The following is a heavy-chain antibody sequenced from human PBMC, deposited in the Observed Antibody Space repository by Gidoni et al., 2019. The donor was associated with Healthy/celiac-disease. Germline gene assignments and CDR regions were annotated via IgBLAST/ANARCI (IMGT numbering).Heavy chain of an antibody. CDR2: IIPIFGTA. Sequence: QVQLVQSGAEVKKPGSSVKVSCKASGGTFSSYAISWVRQAPGQGLEWMGGIIPIFGTANYAQKFQGRVTITADESTSTAYMELSSLRSEDTAVYYCARGREATVTTPGLDYFDYWGQGTLVTVSS. V-gene: IGHV1-69*01. J-gene: IGHJ4*02. CDR3: ARGREATVTTPGLDYFDY. D-gene: IGHD4-17*01. CDR1: GGTFSSYA.